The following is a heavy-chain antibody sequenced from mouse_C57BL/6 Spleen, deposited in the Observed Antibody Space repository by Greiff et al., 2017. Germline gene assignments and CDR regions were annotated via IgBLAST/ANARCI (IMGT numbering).Heavy chain of an antibody. CDR1: GYTFTSYW. CDR3: ARYTVVDAMDY. CDR2: IYPGSGST. J-gene: IGHJ4*01. V-gene: IGHV1-55*01. D-gene: IGHD1-1*01. Sequence: VKLQQPGAELVKPGASVKMSCKASGYTFTSYWITWVKQRPGQGLEWIGDIYPGSGSTNYNEKFKSKATLTVDTSSSTAYMQLSSLTSEDSAVYYCARYTVVDAMDYWGQGTSVTVSS.